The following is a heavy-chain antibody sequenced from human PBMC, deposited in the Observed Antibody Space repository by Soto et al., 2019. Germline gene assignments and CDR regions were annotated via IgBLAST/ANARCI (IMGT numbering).Heavy chain of an antibody. CDR2: IGPESGAT. V-gene: IGHV1-2*02. J-gene: IGHJ4*02. CDR1: GYTFPGHY. CDR3: GRGRSGQIVVFY. D-gene: IGHD1-26*01. Sequence: ASVKVSCKASGYTFPGHYIHWVRQAPEQGPEWMGEIGPESGATRYAEKFQGRVTMTLDTSITTVYMELKNLSPDDTAVYYCGRGRSGQIVVFYWGQGTPVTVSS.